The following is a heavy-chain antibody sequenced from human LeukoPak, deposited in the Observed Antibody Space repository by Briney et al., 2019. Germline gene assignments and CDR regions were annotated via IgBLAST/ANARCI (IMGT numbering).Heavy chain of an antibody. CDR1: GFIFSPYT. Sequence: GGSLRLSCAASGFIFSPYTMNWVRQAPGKGLEWVSSISSDITYIFYADSVKGQFTVSRDNAKNSLYLQMSSLRAEDTDVYYCARDRGYYFDYWGQGILVTVSS. CDR2: ISSDITYI. V-gene: IGHV3-21*06. J-gene: IGHJ4*02. D-gene: IGHD5-24*01. CDR3: ARDRGYYFDY.